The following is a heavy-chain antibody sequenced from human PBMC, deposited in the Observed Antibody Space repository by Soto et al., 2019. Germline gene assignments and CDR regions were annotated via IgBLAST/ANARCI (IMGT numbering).Heavy chain of an antibody. J-gene: IGHJ4*02. CDR2: IYYSGST. CDR3: ARIIAVAGLHLDY. V-gene: IGHV4-39*01. CDR1: GGSISSSSYY. D-gene: IGHD6-19*01. Sequence: SETLSLTCTVSGGSISSSSYYWGWIRQPPGKGLEWIGSIYYSGSTYYNPSLKSRVTISVDTSKNQFSLKLSSVTAADTAVYYCARIIAVAGLHLDYWGQGTLVTVSS.